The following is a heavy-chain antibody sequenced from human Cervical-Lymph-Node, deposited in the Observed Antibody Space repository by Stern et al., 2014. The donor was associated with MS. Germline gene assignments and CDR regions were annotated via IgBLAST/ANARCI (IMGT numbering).Heavy chain of an antibody. D-gene: IGHD2-21*01. CDR2: IHLNSGDA. CDR3: ARGLATALIADF. V-gene: IGHV1-2*02. Sequence: VQLVQSGADVKKPGASLKVSCKASGYTFTDYYMQWVRQAPGQGLEWMGWIHLNSGDANYARKFQGRVTLTRDTSISTAYLELSRLTYDDTAVYYCARGLATALIADFWGQGTLVTVS. CDR1: GYTFTDYY. J-gene: IGHJ4*02.